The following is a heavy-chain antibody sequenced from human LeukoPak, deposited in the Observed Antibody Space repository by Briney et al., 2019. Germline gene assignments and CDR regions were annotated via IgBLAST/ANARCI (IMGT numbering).Heavy chain of an antibody. D-gene: IGHD2/OR15-2a*01. V-gene: IGHV4-38-2*01. CDR1: DYSISNAYY. Sequence: KPSETLSLTCAVSDYSISNAYYWGWIRQPPGKGLEWIGSISHGGSTHYNASLKSRFTISLEASKNQFSLRLSSVTAADTAVYYCARQADVPSSIGYFDFWGQGAPVTVSS. CDR2: ISHGGST. CDR3: ARQADVPSSIGYFDF. J-gene: IGHJ4*02.